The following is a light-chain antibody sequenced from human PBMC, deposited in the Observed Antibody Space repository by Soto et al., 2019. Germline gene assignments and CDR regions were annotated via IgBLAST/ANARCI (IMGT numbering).Light chain of an antibody. CDR1: SSDVGGYNF. CDR3: TSYAGISSPVM. CDR2: EVT. V-gene: IGLV2-8*01. Sequence: QSALTQPPSASGSPGQSVTISCTGTSSDVGGYNFVSWYQQHPGKAPKLMIYEVTKRPSGVPDRFSGSKSGNTASLTVSGLQDEDEADYYCTSYAGISSPVMFGGGTQLTVL. J-gene: IGLJ3*02.